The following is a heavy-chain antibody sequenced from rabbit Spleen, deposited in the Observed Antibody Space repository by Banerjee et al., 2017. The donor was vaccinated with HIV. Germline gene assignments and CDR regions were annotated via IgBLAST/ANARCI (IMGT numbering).Heavy chain of an antibody. CDR1: GFSLSSNA. CDR2: IDWDGKT. D-gene: IGHD1-1*01. J-gene: IGHJ4*01. Sequence: QEHLVESGGGLVQPEGSLTLTCTVSGFSLSSNAMGWVRQAPGKGLEYIGFIDWDGKTYYASWAKGRFTISKTSSTTVTLQVTSLTAADTASYFCARDLDGVIGWNFGWWGQGTLVTVS. CDR3: ARDLDGVIGWNFGW. V-gene: IGHV1S45*01.